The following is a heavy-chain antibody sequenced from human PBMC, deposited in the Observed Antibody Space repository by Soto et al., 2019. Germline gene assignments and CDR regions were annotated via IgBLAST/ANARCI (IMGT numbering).Heavy chain of an antibody. J-gene: IGHJ4*02. Sequence: QVQLQESGPGLVKPSETLSLTCTVSGGSISSYYWSWIRQPPGKGLEWIGYIYYRGSTNYNPSLKGRVTISVDTSKNQFSLKLSSVTAADTAVYYCARQSVGPYGSGSYFDYWGQGTLVTVSS. D-gene: IGHD3-10*01. CDR2: IYYRGST. CDR1: GGSISSYY. V-gene: IGHV4-59*08. CDR3: ARQSVGPYGSGSYFDY.